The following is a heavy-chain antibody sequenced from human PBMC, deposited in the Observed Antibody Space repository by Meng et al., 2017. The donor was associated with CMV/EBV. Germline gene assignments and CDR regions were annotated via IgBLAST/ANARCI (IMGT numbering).Heavy chain of an antibody. CDR3: ARGTYYDFWSGYCPSCYYYGMDV. J-gene: IGHJ6*02. Sequence: GGSLRLSCAASGFTVSSNYMSWVRQAPGKGLEWVSVIYSGGSKYYADSVKGRFTISRDNSKNTLYLQMNSLRAEDTAVYYCARGTYYDFWSGYCPSCYYYGMDVWGQGTTVTVSS. V-gene: IGHV3-66*02. D-gene: IGHD3-3*01. CDR1: GFTVSSNY. CDR2: IYSGGSK.